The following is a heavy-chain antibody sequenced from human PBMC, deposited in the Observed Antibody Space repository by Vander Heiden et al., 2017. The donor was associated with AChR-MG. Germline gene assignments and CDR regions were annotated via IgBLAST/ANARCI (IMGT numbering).Heavy chain of an antibody. CDR2: ISRSGDSI. V-gene: IGHV3-48*03. CDR3: AGKGAFAF. J-gene: IGHJ4*02. CDR1: GFTFSSFE. Sequence: EVQLVESGGGLVQPGGSLRLSCAGSGFTFSSFEMNGVRQAPGKVLELFSYISRSGDSIYYADSVKGRFTLSRDNAKSSMYLQMNSLRAEDTAVYYCAGKGAFAFWGQGTLVTVSS. D-gene: IGHD3-16*01.